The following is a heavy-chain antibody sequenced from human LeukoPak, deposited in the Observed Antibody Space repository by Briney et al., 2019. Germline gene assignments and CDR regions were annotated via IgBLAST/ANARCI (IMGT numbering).Heavy chain of an antibody. J-gene: IGHJ4*02. CDR3: ANDQYYYDSSGYSLDY. CDR1: GFTFSSYA. D-gene: IGHD3-22*01. CDR2: ISGSGGST. Sequence: GGSLRLSCAASGFTFSSYAMSWVRQAPGKGLEWVSAISGSGGSTYYADSVKGRFTISRDNSKNTLYLQMNSLRAEDTAVYYCANDQYYYDSSGYSLDYWGQGTLVTVSS. V-gene: IGHV3-23*01.